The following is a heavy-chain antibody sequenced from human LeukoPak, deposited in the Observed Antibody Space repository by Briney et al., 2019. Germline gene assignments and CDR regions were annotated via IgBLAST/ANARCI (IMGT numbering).Heavy chain of an antibody. CDR1: GFTFSSYA. Sequence: GGSLRLSCAASGFTFSSYAMSWVRQAPGKGLEWVSAISSSGGSTYYADSVKGRFTISRDNSKNTLCLQMNSLRAEDTAVYYCAKASDIVVVVAATLDYWGQGTLVTVSS. V-gene: IGHV3-23*01. CDR2: ISSSGGST. D-gene: IGHD2-15*01. J-gene: IGHJ4*02. CDR3: AKASDIVVVVAATLDY.